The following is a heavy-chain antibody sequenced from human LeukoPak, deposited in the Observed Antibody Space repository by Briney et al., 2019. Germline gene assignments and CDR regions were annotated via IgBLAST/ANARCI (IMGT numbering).Heavy chain of an antibody. J-gene: IGHJ4*02. V-gene: IGHV3-23*01. CDR1: GFTFRSYA. D-gene: IGHD5-12*01. Sequence: GGSLRLSCAASGFTFRSYAMSWVRQAPGKGLEWVSGISGRGGSTYYADSVKGRFTISRDESKNTLYLQMNSLRAEDTAVYYCAKCSGGYSGYDDYWGQGTLVTVSS. CDR3: AKCSGGYSGYDDY. CDR2: ISGRGGST.